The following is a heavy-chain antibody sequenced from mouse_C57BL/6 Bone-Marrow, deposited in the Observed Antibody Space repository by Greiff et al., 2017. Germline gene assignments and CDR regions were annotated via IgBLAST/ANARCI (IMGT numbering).Heavy chain of an antibody. J-gene: IGHJ1*03. V-gene: IGHV1-22*01. D-gene: IGHD1-1*01. Sequence: EVQLQQSGPELVKPGASVKMSCKASGYTFTDDNMHWVKQSHGKSLEWIGYINPNNGGTSYNQKFKGKATLTVNKSSSTAYMELRSLTSEDSAVYYCAREDYYGVPRGYCDVWGTGTTVTVSS. CDR3: AREDYYGVPRGYCDV. CDR1: GYTFTDDN. CDR2: INPNNGGT.